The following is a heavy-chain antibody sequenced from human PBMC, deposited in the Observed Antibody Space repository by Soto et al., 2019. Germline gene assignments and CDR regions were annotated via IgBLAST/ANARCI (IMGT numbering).Heavy chain of an antibody. Sequence: QVHLVQSRAEVKKPGASVKVSCKGSGYAFTTYGITWVRQAPGQGLEWMGWISAHNGNTNYAQKRQGRVTVTRNTSTSTAYMELRSLRSDDTAVYYCVRGRYGDYWGQGSLVTVSS. J-gene: IGHJ4*02. CDR2: ISAHNGNT. CDR1: GYAFTTYG. V-gene: IGHV1-18*01. D-gene: IGHD1-1*01. CDR3: VRGRYGDY.